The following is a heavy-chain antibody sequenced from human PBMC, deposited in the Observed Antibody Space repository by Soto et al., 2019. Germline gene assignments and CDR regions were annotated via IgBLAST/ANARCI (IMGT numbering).Heavy chain of an antibody. J-gene: IGHJ5*01. V-gene: IGHV2-5*02. D-gene: IGHD1-26*01. CDR2: IYWDDDK. Sequence: QITLRESGPTLVKPTQTLTLTCTFSGFSLTSNGMGVGWIRQPPGKALEWLALIYWDDDKRSSPSLRSRLTITKDTPKSQVVLTMTNMDPVDTATYHCVHRSSGSHLSSWGNGTLVTVSS. CDR1: GFSLTSNGMG. CDR3: VHRSSGSHLSS.